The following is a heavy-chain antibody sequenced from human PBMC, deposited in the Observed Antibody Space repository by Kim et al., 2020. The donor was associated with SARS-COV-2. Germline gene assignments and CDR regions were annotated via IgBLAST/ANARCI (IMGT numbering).Heavy chain of an antibody. CDR3: ARDPYYYDSSGYRDY. CDR1: GFTFSSYS. CDR2: ISSSSSTI. Sequence: GGSLRLSCAASGFTFSSYSMNWVRQAPGKGLEWVSYISSSSSTIYYADSVKGRFTISRDNAKNSLYLQMNSLRDEDTAVYYCARDPYYYDSSGYRDYWGQGTLVTVSS. V-gene: IGHV3-48*02. D-gene: IGHD3-22*01. J-gene: IGHJ4*02.